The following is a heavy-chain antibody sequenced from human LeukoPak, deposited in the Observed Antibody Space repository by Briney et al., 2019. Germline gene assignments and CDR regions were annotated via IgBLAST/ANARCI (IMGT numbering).Heavy chain of an antibody. CDR3: ARSPLGSYYYGSGSYHFDY. CDR1: GYSFTSYR. CDR2: IYPGDSDT. Sequence: GESLKISCKGSGYSFTSYRIGWVRQMPGKGLEWMGIIYPGDSDTRYSPSFQGQVTISADKSISTAYLQWSSLKASDTAMYYCARSPLGSYYYGSGSYHFDYWGQGTLVTVSS. J-gene: IGHJ4*02. D-gene: IGHD3-10*01. V-gene: IGHV5-51*01.